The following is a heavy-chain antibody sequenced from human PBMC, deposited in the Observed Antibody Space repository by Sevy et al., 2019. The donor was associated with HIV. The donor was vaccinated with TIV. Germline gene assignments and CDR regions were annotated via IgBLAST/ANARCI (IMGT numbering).Heavy chain of an antibody. Sequence: SETLSLTCSVSGVSISSSSYDWGWICQPPGKGLEWIGSIYYSGSTNYNPSLKSRVTISIDTSKNQFSLRLTSVTAADTAVYYCARGLFDYWGQGTLVTVSS. CDR2: IYYSGST. J-gene: IGHJ4*02. CDR1: GVSISSSSYD. V-gene: IGHV4-39*07. CDR3: ARGLFDY.